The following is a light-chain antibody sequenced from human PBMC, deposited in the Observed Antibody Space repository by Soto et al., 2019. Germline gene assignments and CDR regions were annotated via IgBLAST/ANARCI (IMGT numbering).Light chain of an antibody. CDR1: STNIGAGYG. V-gene: IGLV1-40*01. CDR3: YSYAGSYTFYV. CDR2: GNT. Sequence: QSVLTQPPSVSGAPGQTVSISCTGSSTNIGAGYGVHWYQQRPGTAPKLLIVGNTIRPSGVPDRFSGSKSGTTASLTISGLQAEDEADYYCYSYAGSYTFYVFGTGTKLTVL. J-gene: IGLJ1*01.